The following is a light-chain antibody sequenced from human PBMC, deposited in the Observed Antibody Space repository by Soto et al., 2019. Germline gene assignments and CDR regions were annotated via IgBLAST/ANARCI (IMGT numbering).Light chain of an antibody. Sequence: DIVLTQSPATLSLSPGERATLSCRASQSVRGYLAWYQQKPGQAPRLLMYDASNRASGIPARFSGSGSGTDYTLTISSLEPEDFAVYYCQQFGTSPLTFGGGTKVEIK. CDR1: QSVRGY. CDR2: DAS. V-gene: IGKV3-11*01. CDR3: QQFGTSPLT. J-gene: IGKJ4*01.